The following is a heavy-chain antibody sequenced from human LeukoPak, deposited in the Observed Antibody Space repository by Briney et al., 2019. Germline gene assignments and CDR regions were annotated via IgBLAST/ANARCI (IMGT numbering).Heavy chain of an antibody. V-gene: IGHV1-2*02. CDR1: GYTFTGYY. J-gene: IGHJ3*02. Sequence: ASVKVSCKASGYTFTGYYMHWVRQAPGQGLEWMGWINPNSGGTNYAQKFQGRVTMTRDTSISTAYMELSRLRSDDTAVYYCARVKAISGSYTAFDICGQGTMVTVSS. CDR2: INPNSGGT. CDR3: ARVKAISGSYTAFDI. D-gene: IGHD1-26*01.